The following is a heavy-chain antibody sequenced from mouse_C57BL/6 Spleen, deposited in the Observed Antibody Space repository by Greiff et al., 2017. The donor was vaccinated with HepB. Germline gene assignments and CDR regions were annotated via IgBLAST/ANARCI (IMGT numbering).Heavy chain of an antibody. CDR2: INPSNGGT. J-gene: IGHJ4*01. CDR3: ARWGLRHYAMDY. CDR1: GYTFTSYW. V-gene: IGHV1-53*01. D-gene: IGHD2-2*01. Sequence: QVQLQQPGTDLVKPGASVKLSCKASGYTFTSYWMPWVKQRPGQGLEWIGNINPSNGGTNYNEKFKSKATLTVDKSSSTAYMQLSSLTSEDSAVYYCARWGLRHYAMDYWGQGTSVTVSS.